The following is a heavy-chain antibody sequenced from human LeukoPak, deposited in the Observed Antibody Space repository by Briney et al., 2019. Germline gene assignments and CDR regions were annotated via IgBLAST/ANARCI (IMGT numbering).Heavy chain of an antibody. CDR1: GFTFSDYY. V-gene: IGHV3-11*01. D-gene: IGHD5-18*01. Sequence: GGSLRLSCAASGFTFSDYYMSWIRQAPGKGLEWVSYISSSGSTIYYADSVKGRFTISRDNAKNSLNLQMNSLRAEDTAVYYCARDHSYSYGPNWFDPWGQGTLVTVSS. J-gene: IGHJ5*02. CDR3: ARDHSYSYGPNWFDP. CDR2: ISSSGSTI.